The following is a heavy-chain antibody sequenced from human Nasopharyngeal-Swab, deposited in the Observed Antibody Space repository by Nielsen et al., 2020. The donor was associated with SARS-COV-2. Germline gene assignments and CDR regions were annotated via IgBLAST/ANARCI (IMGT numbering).Heavy chain of an antibody. CDR3: ARDRGGPFDY. J-gene: IGHJ4*02. Sequence: GESLKISCAASGFSVSSNYMSWVRQAPGKGLEWVSVIYRGGSTYYADSVKGRFTISRDNSKNTLYLQMNSLRAEDTAVYYCARDRGGPFDYWGQGTLVTVSS. V-gene: IGHV3-53*01. D-gene: IGHD2-15*01. CDR1: GFSVSSNY. CDR2: IYRGGST.